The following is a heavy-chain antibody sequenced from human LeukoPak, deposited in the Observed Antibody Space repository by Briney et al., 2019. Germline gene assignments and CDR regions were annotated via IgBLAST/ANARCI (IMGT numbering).Heavy chain of an antibody. V-gene: IGHV4-38-2*01. Sequence: PSETLSLTCAVSGYSISSGYYWGWIRQPAGKGLEWIGRIYTSGSTNYNPSLKSRVTISVDTSKNQFSLKLSSVTAADTAVYYCARLTRQGIAARRFDPWGQGTLVTVSS. D-gene: IGHD6-6*01. CDR1: GYSISSGYY. J-gene: IGHJ5*02. CDR2: IYTSGST. CDR3: ARLTRQGIAARRFDP.